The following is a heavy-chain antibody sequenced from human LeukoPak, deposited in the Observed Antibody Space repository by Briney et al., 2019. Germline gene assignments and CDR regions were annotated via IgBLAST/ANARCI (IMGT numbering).Heavy chain of an antibody. D-gene: IGHD6-13*01. CDR1: GYTFTGYY. CDR3: ARDLRAAAGVVLNDY. V-gene: IGHV1-2*02. Sequence: ASVKVSCKASGYTFTGYYMHWVRQAPGQGLEWMGWINPNSGGTNYAQKFQGRVTMTRDTSISTAYMELSRLRSDDTAVYYCARDLRAAAGVVLNDYWGQGTLVTVSS. J-gene: IGHJ4*02. CDR2: INPNSGGT.